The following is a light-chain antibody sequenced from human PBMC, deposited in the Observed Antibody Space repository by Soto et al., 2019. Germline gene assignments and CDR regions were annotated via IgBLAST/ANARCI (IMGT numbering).Light chain of an antibody. CDR2: DTS. Sequence: DIQMTQSPAPLSASVGDRVTISCQASQDISNYLNWYQQKAGKAPKLLIYDTSELHTGVPSRFSGSGSGTEFTFIISSLQPEDIATYYCQQYDKLVSFGQGTKLEIK. CDR1: QDISNY. CDR3: QQYDKLVS. J-gene: IGKJ2*01. V-gene: IGKV1-33*01.